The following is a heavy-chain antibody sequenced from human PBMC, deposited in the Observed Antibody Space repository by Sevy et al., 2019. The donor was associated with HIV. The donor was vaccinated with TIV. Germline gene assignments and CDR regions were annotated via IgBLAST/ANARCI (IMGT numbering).Heavy chain of an antibody. Sequence: GESLKISCAASGFSFSDSYMSWVRQAPGKGLEWIAYISGSGNIIYYADSVRGRFSISRDNAKKSLYLQMNSLRAEDTAVYFCAKKGYSSGIFYYFDYWGQGTLVTVSS. CDR2: ISGSGNII. D-gene: IGHD5-18*01. V-gene: IGHV3-11*01. J-gene: IGHJ4*02. CDR3: AKKGYSSGIFYYFDY. CDR1: GFSFSDSY.